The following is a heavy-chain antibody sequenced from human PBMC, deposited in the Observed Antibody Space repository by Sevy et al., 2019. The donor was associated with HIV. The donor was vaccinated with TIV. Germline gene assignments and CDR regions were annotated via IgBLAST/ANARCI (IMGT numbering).Heavy chain of an antibody. CDR1: GYTFTSYD. D-gene: IGHD4-17*01. Sequence: ASVKVSCKASGYTFTSYDINWVRQATGQGLEWMGWMNPNSGNAGYAQKFQGRVTITSNTSISTAYMELSSLRSEDTAVYYCSRGRDYGGNSPNYYYYYMDVWGKGTTVTVSS. J-gene: IGHJ6*03. CDR3: SRGRDYGGNSPNYYYYYMDV. CDR2: MNPNSGNA. V-gene: IGHV1-8*03.